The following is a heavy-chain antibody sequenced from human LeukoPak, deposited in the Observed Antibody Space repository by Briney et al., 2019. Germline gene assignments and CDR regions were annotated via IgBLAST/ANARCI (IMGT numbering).Heavy chain of an antibody. Sequence: GRSLRLSCAASGFTFSSYAMHWVRQAPGKGLEWVAVISYDGSNKYYADSVKGRFTISRDNSKNTLYLQMNSLRAEDTAVYYCASVRYCSGGSCYSSNYWGQGTLVTVSS. J-gene: IGHJ4*02. V-gene: IGHV3-30*04. CDR2: ISYDGSNK. D-gene: IGHD2-15*01. CDR1: GFTFSSYA. CDR3: ASVRYCSGGSCYSSNY.